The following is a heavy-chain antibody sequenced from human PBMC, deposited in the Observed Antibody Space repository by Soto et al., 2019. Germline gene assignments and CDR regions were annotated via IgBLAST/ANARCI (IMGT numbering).Heavy chain of an antibody. CDR2: IYYSGST. Sequence: PSETLSLTCTVSGGSISSGGYYWSWIRQHPGKGLEWIGYIYYSGSTYYNPSLKSRVTISVDTSKNQFSLKLSSVTAADTAVYYCARGLRYCSSTSCYGNWFDPWGQGTLVTVSS. J-gene: IGHJ5*02. CDR3: ARGLRYCSSTSCYGNWFDP. D-gene: IGHD2-2*01. CDR1: GGSISSGGYY. V-gene: IGHV4-31*03.